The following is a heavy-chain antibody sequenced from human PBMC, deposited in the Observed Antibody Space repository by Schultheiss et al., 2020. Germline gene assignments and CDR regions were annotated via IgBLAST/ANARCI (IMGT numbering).Heavy chain of an antibody. V-gene: IGHV4-30-4*01. CDR3: ARVDCTNGVCYRGLWWFDP. D-gene: IGHD2-8*01. CDR2: IYYSGST. CDR1: GGSISSGDYY. J-gene: IGHJ5*02. Sequence: SETLSLTCTVSGGSISSGDYYWSWIRQPPGKGLEWIGYIYYSGSTYYNPSLKSRVTISVDTSKNQFSLKLSSVTAADTAVYYCARVDCTNGVCYRGLWWFDPWGQGTLVNVSS.